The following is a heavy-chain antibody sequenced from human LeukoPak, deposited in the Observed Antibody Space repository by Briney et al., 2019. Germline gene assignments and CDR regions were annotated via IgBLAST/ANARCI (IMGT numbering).Heavy chain of an antibody. V-gene: IGHV3-66*01. CDR3: ARTYGSGSFPTYYYYYYMDV. CDR1: GFTVSSNY. D-gene: IGHD3-10*01. CDR2: IYSGGST. J-gene: IGHJ6*03. Sequence: GGTLRLSCAASGFTVSSNYMSWARQAPGKGLEWVSVIYSGGSTYYADSVKGRFTISRDNSKNTLYLQMNSLRAEDTAVYYCARTYGSGSFPTYYYYYYMDVWGKGTTVTISS.